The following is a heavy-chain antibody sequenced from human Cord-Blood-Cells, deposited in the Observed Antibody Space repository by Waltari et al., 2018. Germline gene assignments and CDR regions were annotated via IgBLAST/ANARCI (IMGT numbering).Heavy chain of an antibody. D-gene: IGHD6-6*01. CDR3: ARDPSSYYFDD. Sequence: QVQLQQSGPGLVKPSQTLSLTCAITVDSVPSNSAAWNWIRQYPSRGLEWLGTTYYRSKWYNDYAVSVKSRITVDPDTPKNQFSVPLNSVTPEDTAVYCCARDPSSYYFDDWGQETLVTVSS. V-gene: IGHV6-1*01. J-gene: IGHJ4*02. CDR1: VDSVPSNSAA. CDR2: TYYRSKWYN.